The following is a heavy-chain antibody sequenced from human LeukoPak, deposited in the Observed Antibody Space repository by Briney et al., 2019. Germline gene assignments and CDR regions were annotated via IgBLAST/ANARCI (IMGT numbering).Heavy chain of an antibody. CDR2: ISGSDSST. J-gene: IGHJ4*02. Sequence: GGSLRLSCVASGFTFSPFTMNWVRQAPGKGLEWVSGISGSDSSTYYADFVKGRFTISRDNSKSTVYLQMNSLRADDTAVYYCAKGGGWLYYFDYWGQGTLVTVSS. CDR3: AKGGGWLYYFDY. CDR1: GFTFSPFT. V-gene: IGHV3-23*01. D-gene: IGHD4-23*01.